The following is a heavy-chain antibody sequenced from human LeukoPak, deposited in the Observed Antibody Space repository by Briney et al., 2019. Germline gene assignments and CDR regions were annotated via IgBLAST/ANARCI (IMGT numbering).Heavy chain of an antibody. CDR1: GYTFTGYY. Sequence: WASVKVSCKASGYTFTGYYMHWVRQAPGQGLEWMGWINPNSGGTKYAQKFQGRVTMTRDTSISTAYMEVSRLRSDDTAVYYCARALIYYYMDVWGKGITVTVSS. J-gene: IGHJ6*03. V-gene: IGHV1-2*02. CDR3: ARALIYYYMDV. CDR2: INPNSGGT.